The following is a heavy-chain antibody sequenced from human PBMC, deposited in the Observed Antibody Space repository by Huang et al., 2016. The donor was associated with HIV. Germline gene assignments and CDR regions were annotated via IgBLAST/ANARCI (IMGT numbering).Heavy chain of an antibody. CDR1: GFTFSSYS. D-gene: IGHD3-9*01. V-gene: IGHV3-48*01. Sequence: EVQLVESGGGLAQPGGSLRLSCAASGFTFSSYSMNWVRQAPGKGLEWVSYISGSSRTEYYADFVKGRFTFSRDSAKNSLYLQMNSLRADDTAVYYCARGPYYDILTGDDAFDIWGQGTMVTVSS. CDR3: ARGPYYDILTGDDAFDI. CDR2: ISGSSRTE. J-gene: IGHJ3*02.